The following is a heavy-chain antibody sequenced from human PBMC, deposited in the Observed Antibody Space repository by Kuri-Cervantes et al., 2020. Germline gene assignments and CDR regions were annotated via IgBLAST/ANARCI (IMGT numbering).Heavy chain of an antibody. CDR1: GFTFDDYA. CDR2: ISWNSGSI. D-gene: IGHD3-22*01. Sequence: LSLTCAASGFTFDDYAMHWVRQAPGKGLEWVSGISWNSGSIGYADSVKGRFTISRDNSKNSLYLQMNSLRTEDTALYYCAKATYYYDSSGYPLDWGQGTLVTVSS. V-gene: IGHV3-9*01. CDR3: AKATYYYDSSGYPLD. J-gene: IGHJ4*02.